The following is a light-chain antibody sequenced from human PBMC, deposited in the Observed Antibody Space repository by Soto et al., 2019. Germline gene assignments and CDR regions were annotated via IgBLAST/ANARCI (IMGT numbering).Light chain of an antibody. J-gene: IGLJ2*01. V-gene: IGLV4-69*01. CDR3: QTWGTGDVV. CDR1: SGHSSYA. Sequence: QSVLTQSPSASASLGASVKLTCTLSSGHSSYAIAWHQQQPEKGPRYLMKLNSDGSHSKGDGIPDRFSGSSSGAERYLTISRRQSEDEADYYCQTWGTGDVVFGGGTKLTVL. CDR2: LNSDGSH.